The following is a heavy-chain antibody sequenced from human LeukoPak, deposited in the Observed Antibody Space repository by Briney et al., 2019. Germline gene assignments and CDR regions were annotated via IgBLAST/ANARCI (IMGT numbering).Heavy chain of an antibody. D-gene: IGHD3-16*02. CDR2: FDPEDGET. CDR1: GYTLTELS. CDR3: VTDKGGRRYDYVWGSYLYTAKYDY. V-gene: IGHV1-24*01. J-gene: IGHJ4*02. Sequence: APVKVSCKVSGYTLTELSMHWVRQAPGKGLEWMGGFDPEDGETIYAQKFQGRVTMTEDTSTDTAYIELSSLRSEGTAVYYWVTDKGGRRYDYVWGSYLYTAKYDYWGQGTLVTVSS.